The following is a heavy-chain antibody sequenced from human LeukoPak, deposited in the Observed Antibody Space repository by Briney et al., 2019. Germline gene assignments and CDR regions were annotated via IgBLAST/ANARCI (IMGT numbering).Heavy chain of an antibody. V-gene: IGHV3-30*19. CDR2: ISYDGSNK. CDR1: GFTFSSYG. CDR3: ARGLSSGWYYFDY. D-gene: IGHD6-19*01. Sequence: GGSLRLSCAASGFTFSSYGMHWVRQAPGKGLEWVAVISYDGSNKYYADSVKGRFTISRDNSKNTLYLQMNSLRAEDTAVYYCARGLSSGWYYFDYWGQGTLVTVSS. J-gene: IGHJ4*02.